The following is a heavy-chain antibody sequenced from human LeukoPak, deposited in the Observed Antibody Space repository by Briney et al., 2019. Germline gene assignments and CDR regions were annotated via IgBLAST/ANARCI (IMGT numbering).Heavy chain of an antibody. J-gene: IGHJ4*02. CDR2: ITGSGGTS. CDR1: GFIFRNYA. V-gene: IGHV3-23*01. CDR3: AKWGDYDGLTGYSGSDC. Sequence: QPGGSLRLSCAASGFIFRNYAMSWVRQAPGKGLEWVSAITGSGGTSWYADSVKGHFTISRDNSKNTLYLQMNSLGAEDTAVYYCAKWGDYDGLTGYSGSDCWGQGTLVTVSS. D-gene: IGHD3-9*01.